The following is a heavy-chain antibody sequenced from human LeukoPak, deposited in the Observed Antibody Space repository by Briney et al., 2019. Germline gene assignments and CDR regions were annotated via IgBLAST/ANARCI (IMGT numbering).Heavy chain of an antibody. CDR3: ARGAKPHYYYYYGMDV. V-gene: IGHV3-11*06. CDR2: ISSSSSYT. D-gene: IGHD1-26*01. CDR1: GLTFSDYY. J-gene: IGHJ6*04. Sequence: PGGSLRLSCAASGLTFSDYYMSWIRQAPGKGLEWVSYISSSSSYTNYADSVKGRFTISRDNAKNSLYLQMNSLRAEDTAVYYCARGAKPHYYYYYGMDVWGKGTTVTVSS.